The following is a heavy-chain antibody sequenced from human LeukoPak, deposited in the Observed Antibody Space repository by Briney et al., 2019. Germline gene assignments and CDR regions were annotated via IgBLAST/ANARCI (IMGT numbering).Heavy chain of an antibody. D-gene: IGHD6-6*01. Sequence: SGTLSLTCAVSGGSISSSNWWSWVRQPPGKGLEWMGEIYHSGSTNYNPSLKSRVTISVDKSKNQFSLKLSSVTAADTAVYYCARVPPGRSSSSSSASYYYYYMDVWGKGTTVTVSS. CDR2: IYHSGST. CDR3: ARVPPGRSSSSSSASYYYYYMDV. V-gene: IGHV4-4*02. J-gene: IGHJ6*03. CDR1: GGSISSSNW.